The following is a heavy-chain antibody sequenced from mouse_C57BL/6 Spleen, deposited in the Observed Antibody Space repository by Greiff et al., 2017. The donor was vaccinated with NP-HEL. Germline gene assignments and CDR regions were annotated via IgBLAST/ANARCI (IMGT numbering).Heavy chain of an antibody. D-gene: IGHD2-2*01. V-gene: IGHV1-82*01. CDR1: GYAFSSSW. Sequence: QVQLQQSGPELVKPGASVKISCKASGYAFSSSWMNWVKQRPGKGLEWIGRIYPGDGDTNYNGKFKGKATLTADKSSSTAYMQLSSLTSEDSAVYFCARNGYGDYWGQGTTLTVSS. CDR3: ARNGYGDY. CDR2: IYPGDGDT. J-gene: IGHJ2*01.